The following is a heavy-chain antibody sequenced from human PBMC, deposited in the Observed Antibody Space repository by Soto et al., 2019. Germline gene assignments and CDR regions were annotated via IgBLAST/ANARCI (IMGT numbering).Heavy chain of an antibody. Sequence: GGSLRLSCAASGFTFDDYGMSWVRQAPGKGLEWVSGINWNGGSTGYADSVKGRFTISRDNAKNSLYLQMNSLRAEDTALYYCARDVALAGYCSSIDSFDMWGQGTMVTV. CDR1: GFTFDDYG. CDR2: INWNGGST. J-gene: IGHJ3*02. CDR3: ARDVALAGYCSSIDSFDM. D-gene: IGHD2-15*01. V-gene: IGHV3-20*04.